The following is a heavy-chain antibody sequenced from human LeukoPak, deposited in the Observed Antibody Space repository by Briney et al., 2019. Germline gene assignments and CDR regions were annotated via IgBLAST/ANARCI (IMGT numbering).Heavy chain of an antibody. CDR3: ARFIAVAGNSWFDP. J-gene: IGHJ5*02. Sequence: ASVKVSCKASGYTFTGYYMHWVRQAPGQGLEWMGRINPNSGGTNYAQKFQGRVTMTRDTSISTAYMELSSLRSEDTAVYYCARFIAVAGNSWFDPWGQGTLVTVSS. V-gene: IGHV1-2*06. CDR2: INPNSGGT. D-gene: IGHD6-19*01. CDR1: GYTFTGYY.